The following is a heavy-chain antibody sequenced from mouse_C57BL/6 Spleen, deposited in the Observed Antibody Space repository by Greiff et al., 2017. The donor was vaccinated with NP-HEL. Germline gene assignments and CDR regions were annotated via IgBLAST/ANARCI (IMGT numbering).Heavy chain of an antibody. CDR3: ARGNPFFAY. V-gene: IGHV1-52*01. J-gene: IGHJ3*01. CDR2: IDPSDSET. CDR1: GYTFTSYW. Sequence: QVHVKQSGAELVRPGSSVKLSCKASGYTFTSYWMPWVKQRPIQGLEWIGNIDPSDSETHYNQKFKDKATLTVAKSSSTAYMQLSSLTSEDSAVYYCARGNPFFAYWGQGTLVPDSA.